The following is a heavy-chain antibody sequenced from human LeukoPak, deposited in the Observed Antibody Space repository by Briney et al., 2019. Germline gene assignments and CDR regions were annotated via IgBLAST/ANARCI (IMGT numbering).Heavy chain of an antibody. CDR2: INPNSGGT. V-gene: IGHV1-2*02. CDR3: ATSGYSYGYNYYYMDV. Sequence: GASVKVSCKASGYTFTGYYMHWVRQAPGQGLEWMGWINPNSGGTNYAQKFQGRVTMTRDTSISTAYMELSGLRSDDTAVYYCATSGYSYGYNYYYMDVWGKGTTVTVSS. CDR1: GYTFTGYY. J-gene: IGHJ6*03. D-gene: IGHD5-18*01.